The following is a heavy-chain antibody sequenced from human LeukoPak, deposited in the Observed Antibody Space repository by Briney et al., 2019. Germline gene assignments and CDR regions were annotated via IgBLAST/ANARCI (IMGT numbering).Heavy chain of an antibody. CDR3: AKDKFRNSRDGLDY. CDR2: ISNDGGGT. CDR1: GFIFNNYG. D-gene: IGHD5-24*01. J-gene: IGHJ4*02. Sequence: GGSLRLSCAASGFIFNNYGLIWVRQAPGKGLEWVSAISNDGGGTNYADFVKGRFTISRDNSKNTLYLEMNSLRAEDTAIYFCAKDKFRNSRDGLDYWGQGTLVTVSS. V-gene: IGHV3-23*01.